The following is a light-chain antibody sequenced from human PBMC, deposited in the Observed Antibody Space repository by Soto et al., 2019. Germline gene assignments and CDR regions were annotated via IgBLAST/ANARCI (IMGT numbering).Light chain of an antibody. CDR3: QQYNSYSMYT. V-gene: IGKV1-5*03. J-gene: IGKJ2*01. CDR2: KAS. Sequence: DIQMTQSPSSVSASVGDRVTITCRASQSISSWLAWYQQKPGKAPKLLIYKASSLESGVPSRFSGSGSGTEFTLTISSLQPDDFATYYCQQYNSYSMYTFGQGTKVDIK. CDR1: QSISSW.